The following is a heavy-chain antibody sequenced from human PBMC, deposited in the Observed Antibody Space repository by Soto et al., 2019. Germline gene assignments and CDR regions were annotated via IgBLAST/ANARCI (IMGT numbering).Heavy chain of an antibody. V-gene: IGHV3-48*03. D-gene: IGHD3-16*02. CDR2: ISSSGNIM. CDR3: ARDIVSFFDS. Sequence: GGPLRLSCVASGFTFSGYEMNWVRQAPGKGLEWVSYISSSGNIMYYADSVKGRFTISRYNAKNPLYLQMNSLRAEDTAVYYCARDIVSFFDSWVLGTLVTVSS. J-gene: IGHJ4*02. CDR1: GFTFSGYE.